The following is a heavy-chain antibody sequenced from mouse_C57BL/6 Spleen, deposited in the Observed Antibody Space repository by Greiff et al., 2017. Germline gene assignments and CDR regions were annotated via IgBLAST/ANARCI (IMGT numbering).Heavy chain of an antibody. CDR1: GYTFTSYW. V-gene: IGHV1-69*01. CDR2: IDPSDSYT. D-gene: IGHD1-1*01. Sequence: QVQLQQPGAELVMPGASVKLSCKASGYTFTSYWMHWVKQRPGQGLEWIGEIDPSDSYTNYNQQFKGKSTLTVDKSSSTAYMQRSSLTSEDSAVYYWARGVYYYGSSYDWYFDVWGTGTTVTVSS. CDR3: ARGVYYYGSSYDWYFDV. J-gene: IGHJ1*03.